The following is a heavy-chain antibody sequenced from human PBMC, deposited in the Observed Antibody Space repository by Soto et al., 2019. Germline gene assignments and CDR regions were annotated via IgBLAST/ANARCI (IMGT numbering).Heavy chain of an antibody. CDR1: GYTFTSYH. V-gene: IGHV1-46*01. D-gene: IGHD4-17*01. CDR3: ARFRVYGDYYYGMDV. CDR2: INPSGGST. J-gene: IGHJ6*02. Sequence: ASVKVSCKASGYTFTSYHMHWVRQAPGQGLEWMGIINPSGGSTSYAQKFQGRVTMTRDTSTSTVYMELSSLRSEDTAVYYCARFRVYGDYYYGMDVWGQGTTVTVSS.